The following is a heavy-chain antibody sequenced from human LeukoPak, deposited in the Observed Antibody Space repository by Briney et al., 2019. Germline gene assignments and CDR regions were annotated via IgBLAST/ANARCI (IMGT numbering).Heavy chain of an antibody. CDR3: ARGYPGYCSSTSCYWFDP. V-gene: IGHV4-31*03. J-gene: IGHJ5*02. D-gene: IGHD2-2*01. Sequence: PSQTLSLTCTVSGGSISSGGYYWSWIRQHPGQGLEWIGYIYYSGSTYYNPSLKSRVTISVDTSKNQFSLKLSSVTAADTAVYYCARGYPGYCSSTSCYWFDPWGQGTLVTVSS. CDR1: GGSISSGGYY. CDR2: IYYSGST.